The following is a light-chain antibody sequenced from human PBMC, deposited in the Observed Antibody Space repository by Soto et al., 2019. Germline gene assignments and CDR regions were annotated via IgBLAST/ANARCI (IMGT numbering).Light chain of an antibody. CDR3: MQPLQSWT. Sequence: DIVMTQSPLSLPVTPGEPVSISCRSSQSLLHSNGYNYLDWYLQKPGQSPQLLIYLGSNRASGVPDRFSGSGSGTDFTVKISRVEAEDVGVYYCMQPLQSWTFGQGTKVDIK. J-gene: IGKJ1*01. CDR2: LGS. CDR1: QSLLHSNGYNY. V-gene: IGKV2-28*01.